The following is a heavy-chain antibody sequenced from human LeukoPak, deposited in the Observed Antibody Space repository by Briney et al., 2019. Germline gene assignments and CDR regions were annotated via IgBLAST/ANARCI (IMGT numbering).Heavy chain of an antibody. CDR1: GGSISSYY. Sequence: SETLSLTCTVSGGSISSYYWSWIRQPAGKGLEWIGRMYTSGSTNYNPSLKSRVTMSVDTSKNQFSLKLSSVTAADTAVYYCARVYGSGSYILTYYFDYWGQGTLVTVSS. J-gene: IGHJ4*02. D-gene: IGHD3-10*01. CDR2: MYTSGST. V-gene: IGHV4-4*07. CDR3: ARVYGSGSYILTYYFDY.